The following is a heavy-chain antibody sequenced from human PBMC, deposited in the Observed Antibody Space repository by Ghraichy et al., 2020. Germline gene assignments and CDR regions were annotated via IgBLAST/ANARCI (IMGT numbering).Heavy chain of an antibody. CDR3: ARDYNMVYSSSWYPPNYYGMDV. Sequence: GESLNISCAASGFTFSSYWMSWVRQAPGKGLEWVANIKQDGSEKYYVDSVKGRFTISRDNAKNSLYLQMNSLRAEDTAVYYCARDYNMVYSSSWYPPNYYGMDVWGQGTTVTVS. J-gene: IGHJ6*02. CDR2: IKQDGSEK. D-gene: IGHD6-13*01. V-gene: IGHV3-7*01. CDR1: GFTFSSYW.